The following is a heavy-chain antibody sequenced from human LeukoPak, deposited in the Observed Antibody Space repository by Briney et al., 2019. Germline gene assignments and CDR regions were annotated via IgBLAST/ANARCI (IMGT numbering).Heavy chain of an antibody. CDR2: ISSYSGKT. V-gene: IGHV1-18*01. J-gene: IGHJ5*02. CDR1: GYTFSNYG. Sequence: ASVKVSCKASGYTFSNYGISWVRQAPGQGVEWMGWISSYSGKTKYAQRFQGRVIMTTDTYTSTTYMELRSLRSDDTAVFYCARDFWLLPSAPAPKDLWGQGTLVTVSS. D-gene: IGHD2-2*01. CDR3: ARDFWLLPSAPAPKDL.